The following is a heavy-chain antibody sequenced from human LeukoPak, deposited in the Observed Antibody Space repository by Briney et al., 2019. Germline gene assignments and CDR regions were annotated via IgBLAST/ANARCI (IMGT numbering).Heavy chain of an antibody. Sequence: SGGSLRLSCAASGFTFSSYAMSWVRQAPGKGLEWVSAISGSGGSTYYADSVKGRFTISRDNSKNTLYLQMNSLRADDTALYYCAAVRIVGATGGWLDPWGQGTLVTVSS. CDR3: AAVRIVGATGGWLDP. D-gene: IGHD1-26*01. J-gene: IGHJ5*02. V-gene: IGHV3-23*01. CDR2: ISGSGGST. CDR1: GFTFSSYA.